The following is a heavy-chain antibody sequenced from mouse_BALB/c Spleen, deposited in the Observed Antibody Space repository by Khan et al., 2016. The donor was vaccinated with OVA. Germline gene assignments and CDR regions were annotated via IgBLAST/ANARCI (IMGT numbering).Heavy chain of an antibody. Sequence: QVQLKESGPGLVAPSQSLSITCTISGFSLTDYGVHWVRPPPGRGLAWLVVIWSDGSTTYNSALKSRLSIIKDNSKSQIFLKMNSLQTDDTAMYYCARQPYYHYYIMDYWGQGTSVTVSS. V-gene: IGHV2-6-1*01. CDR1: GFSLTDYG. CDR2: IWSDGST. D-gene: IGHD2-10*01. J-gene: IGHJ4*01. CDR3: ARQPYYHYYIMDY.